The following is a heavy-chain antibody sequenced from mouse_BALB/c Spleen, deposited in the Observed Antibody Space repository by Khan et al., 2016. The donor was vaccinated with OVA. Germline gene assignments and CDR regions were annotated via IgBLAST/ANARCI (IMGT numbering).Heavy chain of an antibody. CDR2: LYYSGTT. J-gene: IGHJ2*01. D-gene: IGHD2-2*01. CDR3: ARDGGGFDSYYFDY. CDR1: GISITTGNYR. Sequence: EVKLLESGPGLVKPSQTVSLTCTVTGISITTGNYRWSWIRHFPGNKLEWIGYLYYSGTTTYTPSLTSRTTITRDTSKNRFFREMNSLTTEDTATYFCARDGGGFDSYYFDYWGQGTTLTVSS. V-gene: IGHV3-5*02.